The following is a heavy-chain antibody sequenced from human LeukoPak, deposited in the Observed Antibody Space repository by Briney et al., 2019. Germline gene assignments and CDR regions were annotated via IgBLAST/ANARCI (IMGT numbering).Heavy chain of an antibody. CDR2: IYSGGNT. D-gene: IGHD3-10*01. J-gene: IGHJ4*02. Sequence: GGSLRLSCAASGFTISSNYMSWVRQASGKGLEWVSVIYSGGNTYYADSVKGRFTISRDNSKNTLYLQMNSLRAEDTAVYYCARAGLLWFGESKFDYWGQGTLVTVSS. V-gene: IGHV3-53*01. CDR1: GFTISSNY. CDR3: ARAGLLWFGESKFDY.